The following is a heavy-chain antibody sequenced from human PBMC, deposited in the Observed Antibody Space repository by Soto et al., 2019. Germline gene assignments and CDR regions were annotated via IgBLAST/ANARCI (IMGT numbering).Heavy chain of an antibody. CDR3: ARKVVGSTSRPDYWYFDL. D-gene: IGHD2-21*01. CDR2: IRGGGDAT. V-gene: IGHV3-23*01. J-gene: IGHJ2*01. Sequence: EVQLLESGEDSVQPGGSVRLSCAGSGFTFINNAMTWVRQAPGKGLEWVSTIRGGGDATFFADSVRGRFTFSRDNSKNTVTLQMNSLGVDDTAVYYCARKVVGSTSRPDYWYFDLWGRGTLVTVSS. CDR1: GFTFINNA.